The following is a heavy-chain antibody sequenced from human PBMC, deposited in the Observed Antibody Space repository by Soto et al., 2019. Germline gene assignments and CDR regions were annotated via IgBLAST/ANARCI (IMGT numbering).Heavy chain of an antibody. V-gene: IGHV1-46*01. CDR3: ARDDSSGHSYYFDY. Sequence: QVQLVQSGAEVKKPGASVKVSCKASGYTFTSYYMHWGRQAPGQGLEWMGIINPSGGSTSYAQKFKGRVTMTRDTSTTTVYMELSSLRSEDTAVYYCARDDSSGHSYYFDYWGQGTLVTVSS. CDR2: INPSGGST. D-gene: IGHD3-22*01. J-gene: IGHJ4*02. CDR1: GYTFTSYY.